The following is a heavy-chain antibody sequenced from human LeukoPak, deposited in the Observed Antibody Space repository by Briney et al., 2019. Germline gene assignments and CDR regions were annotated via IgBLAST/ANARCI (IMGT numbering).Heavy chain of an antibody. CDR1: GFTFSSST. V-gene: IGHV3-21*01. Sequence: EGSLRLSCAASGFTFSSSTMNWVRQAPGKGLEWVSSIGRSSRDMYYADSVRGRFTISRDNGKNSLFLQMNSLRAEDTSVYYCVRGDSRDYWGQGTLVTVSS. D-gene: IGHD6-13*01. CDR2: IGRSSRDM. J-gene: IGHJ4*02. CDR3: VRGDSRDY.